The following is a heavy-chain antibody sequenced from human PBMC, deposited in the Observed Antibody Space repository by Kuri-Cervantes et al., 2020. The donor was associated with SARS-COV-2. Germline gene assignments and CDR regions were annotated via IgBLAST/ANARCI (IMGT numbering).Heavy chain of an antibody. V-gene: IGHV3-33*08. CDR1: GFTFSSYG. CDR2: IWYDGSNK. J-gene: IGHJ3*02. CDR3: AREGNEDAFET. Sequence: GESLKISCAASGFTFSSYGMHWVRQAPGKGLEWVAVIWYDGSNKYYADSVKGRFTISRDNSKNTLYLQMKSLRAEDTAVFYCAREGNEDAFETWGQGTRVTVSS.